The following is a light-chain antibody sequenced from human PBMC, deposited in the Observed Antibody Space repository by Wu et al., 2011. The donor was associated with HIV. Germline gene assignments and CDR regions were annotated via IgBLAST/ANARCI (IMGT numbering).Light chain of an antibody. J-gene: IGKJ1*01. CDR2: VHP. CDR3: QKYNTAPWT. Sequence: QQKPGHGSHGSSSMVHPAGPTGIPDRFSGSGSGTDFTLTISSLQPEDVATYYCQKYNTAPWTFGQGTKVEMK. V-gene: IGKV3D-15*01.